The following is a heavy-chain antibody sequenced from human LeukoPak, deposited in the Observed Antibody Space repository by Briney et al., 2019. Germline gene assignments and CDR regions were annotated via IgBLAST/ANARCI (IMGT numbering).Heavy chain of an antibody. V-gene: IGHV1-58*01. J-gene: IGHJ5*02. Sequence: SVKVSCKTSGITFSSSTVQWVRQARGQPLEWLGWINLGSGDTKYAQRVQERLIISRDMSTNTAYMELSSLRSEDTAVYYCAAETYSEDCCWFDPWGQGTLVTVSS. D-gene: IGHD5-18*01. CDR2: INLGSGDT. CDR1: GITFSSST. CDR3: AAETYSEDCCWFDP.